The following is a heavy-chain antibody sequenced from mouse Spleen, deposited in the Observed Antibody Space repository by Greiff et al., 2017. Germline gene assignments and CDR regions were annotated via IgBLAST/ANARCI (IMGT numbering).Heavy chain of an antibody. CDR2: IYPGDGDT. Sequence: QVQLKQSGPELVKPGASVKISCKASGYAFSSSWMNWVKQRPGKGLEWIGRIYPGDGDTNYNGKFKGKATLTADKSSSTAYMQLSSLTSEDSAVYFCAREDDLWYFDVWGAGTTGTVSS. CDR1: GYAFSSSW. V-gene: IGHV1-82*01. CDR3: AREDDLWYFDV. D-gene: IGHD2-12*01. J-gene: IGHJ1*01.